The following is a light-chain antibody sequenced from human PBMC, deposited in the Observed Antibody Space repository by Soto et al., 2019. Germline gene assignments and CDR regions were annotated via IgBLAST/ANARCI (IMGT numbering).Light chain of an antibody. CDR1: QSVSSSY. Sequence: EIVCTQSPGTLSLSPGERATLSCRASQSVSSSYLAWYQQKPGQAPRLLIYGASSRATGIPDRFSGSGSGTDFTLTISSLEHEDFAVYYCQHYGGSSWTFGQGTKVDIK. J-gene: IGKJ1*01. CDR3: QHYGGSSWT. CDR2: GAS. V-gene: IGKV3-20*01.